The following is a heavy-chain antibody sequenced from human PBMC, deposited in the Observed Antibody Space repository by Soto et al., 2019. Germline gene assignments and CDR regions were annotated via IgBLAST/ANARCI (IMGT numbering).Heavy chain of an antibody. J-gene: IGHJ6*03. CDR2: IYPGDSDT. CDR1: GYSFTSYW. Sequence: PGESLKISCTGSGYSFTSYWIGWVRQMPGKGLKWMGIIYPGDSDTGYSPSFQGQVTISADKSISTAYLQWSSLKASDTAMYYCARQGGLGYCSSTSCRPHYYYMDVWGKGTTVTVSS. D-gene: IGHD2-2*01. CDR3: ARQGGLGYCSSTSCRPHYYYMDV. V-gene: IGHV5-51*01.